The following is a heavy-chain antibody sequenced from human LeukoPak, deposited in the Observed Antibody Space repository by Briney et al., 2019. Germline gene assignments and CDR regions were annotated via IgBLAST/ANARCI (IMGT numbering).Heavy chain of an antibody. CDR3: ARGLVDYDRSGYQYNWFDP. Sequence: GASVKVSCKASGYTFTSYDINWVRQATGQGLEWMGWMNPNSGNTGYAQKFQGRVTITRNTSISTAYMELSSLRSEDTAVYYCARGLVDYDRSGYQYNWFDPWGQGTLVTVSS. V-gene: IGHV1-8*03. D-gene: IGHD3-22*01. CDR2: MNPNSGNT. CDR1: GYTFTSYD. J-gene: IGHJ5*02.